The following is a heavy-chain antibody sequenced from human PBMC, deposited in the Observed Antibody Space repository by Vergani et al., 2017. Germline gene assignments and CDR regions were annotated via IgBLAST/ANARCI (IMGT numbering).Heavy chain of an antibody. Sequence: QLQLQESGPGLVKPSETLSLTCTVSGGSISSSSYYWGWIRQPPGKGLEWIGSIYYSGSTNYNPSLKSRVTISVDTSKNQFSLKLSSVTAADTAVYYCARGHVGGYCSGGSCYSVRNWFDPWGQGTLVTVSS. D-gene: IGHD2-15*01. CDR1: GGSISSSSYY. V-gene: IGHV4-39*07. J-gene: IGHJ5*02. CDR2: IYYSGST. CDR3: ARGHVGGYCSGGSCYSVRNWFDP.